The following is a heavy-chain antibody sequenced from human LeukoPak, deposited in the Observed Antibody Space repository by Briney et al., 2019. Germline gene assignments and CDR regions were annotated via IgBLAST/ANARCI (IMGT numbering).Heavy chain of an antibody. CDR2: ITWNSDSI. CDR1: GFTFDDYA. CDR3: AKGGGGRLIYYYYMDV. Sequence: GGTLRLSCAASGFTFDDYAMHWVRQAPGKGLEWVSGITWNSDSIDYADSVKGRFTISRDNAKNSLYLQMNSLRAEDMALYYCAKGGGGRLIYYYYMDVWGKGTTVTVSS. V-gene: IGHV3-9*03. J-gene: IGHJ6*03. D-gene: IGHD3-16*01.